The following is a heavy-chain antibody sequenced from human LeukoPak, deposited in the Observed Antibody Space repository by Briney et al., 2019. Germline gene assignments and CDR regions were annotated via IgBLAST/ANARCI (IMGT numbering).Heavy chain of an antibody. CDR2: INPNSGDT. V-gene: IGHV1-2*06. CDR1: GYAFTGYY. D-gene: IGHD5-24*01. J-gene: IGHJ4*02. Sequence: SVKVSCKASGYAFTGYYIHWLRQAPGQGLEWLGRINPNSGDTDYAQKFQGRVTMTRDTSINTAYVDLSSLKSEDTAVYYCARGDDYKFDSWGQGALVTVSS. CDR3: ARGDDYKFDS.